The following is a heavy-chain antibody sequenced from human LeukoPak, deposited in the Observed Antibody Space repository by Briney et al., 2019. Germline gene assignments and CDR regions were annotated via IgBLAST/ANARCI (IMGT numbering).Heavy chain of an antibody. Sequence: SETLSLTCTVSGGSISSSSYYWGWIRQPPGKGLEWIGSIYYTGSTYYNPSLKSRVTISVDTSKNQLSLKLSSVTAADTAVYYCARAYCGGDCYLYFQHWGQGTLVTVSS. CDR3: ARAYCGGDCYLYFQH. D-gene: IGHD2-21*02. CDR1: GGSISSSSYY. CDR2: IYYTGST. J-gene: IGHJ1*01. V-gene: IGHV4-39*07.